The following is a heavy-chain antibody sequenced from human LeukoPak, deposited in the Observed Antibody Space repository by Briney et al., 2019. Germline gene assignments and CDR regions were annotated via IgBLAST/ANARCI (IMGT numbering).Heavy chain of an antibody. V-gene: IGHV4-31*03. CDR3: AALSTSFNWFDP. J-gene: IGHJ5*02. Sequence: SETLSLTCTVSGGSISSGGYYWSWNRQHPGKGLEWIGYIYYSGSTYYNPSLKSRVTISVDTSKNQFSLKLSSVTAADTAVYYCAALSTSFNWFDPWGQGTLVTVSS. CDR2: IYYSGST. CDR1: GGSISSGGYY. D-gene: IGHD2-2*01.